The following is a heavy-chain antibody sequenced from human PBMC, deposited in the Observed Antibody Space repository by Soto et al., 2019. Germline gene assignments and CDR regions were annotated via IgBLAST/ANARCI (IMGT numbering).Heavy chain of an antibody. Sequence: SETLSLTCAVYGGSFSGYYWTWIRQPPGTGLEWIGEINHSGSTNYNPSLKSRVTISVDTSKNQFSLKLTSVTAADTAVYYCARVTVVTNWFDPCGQGTLVTVSS. CDR3: ARVTVVTNWFDP. CDR2: INHSGST. CDR1: GGSFSGYY. V-gene: IGHV4-34*01. D-gene: IGHD2-21*02. J-gene: IGHJ5*02.